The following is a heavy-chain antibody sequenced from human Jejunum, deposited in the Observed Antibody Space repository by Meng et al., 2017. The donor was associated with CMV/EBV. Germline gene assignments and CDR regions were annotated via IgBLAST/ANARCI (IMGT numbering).Heavy chain of an antibody. CDR3: ARDRYCTNGVCYTHFDS. CDR1: GFTFDDYY. Sequence: QVQRLCAWGGLVKPGGSLRLSCAASGFTFDDYYMNWIRQAPGKGLEWVSSVSSVSSYTNYADSVKGRFTISRDNAKNSLYLQMNSLRAEDTAVYYCARDRYCTNGVCYTHFDSWGQGTLVTVSS. V-gene: IGHV3-11*06. J-gene: IGHJ4*02. D-gene: IGHD2-8*01. CDR2: VSSVSSYT.